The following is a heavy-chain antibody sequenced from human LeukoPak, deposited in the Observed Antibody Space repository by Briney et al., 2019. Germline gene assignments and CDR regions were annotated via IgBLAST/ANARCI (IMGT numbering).Heavy chain of an antibody. V-gene: IGHV3-23*01. Sequence: GGSLRLSCAASGFSFSSYAMSWVRQAPGKGLEWVSDITGSGGGGSTYYADSVKGRFTISRDNSKNTLYLQMNSLRGEDTAVYYCAREGVAGTGLDYWGQGTLVTVSS. CDR3: AREGVAGTGLDY. D-gene: IGHD1-1*01. J-gene: IGHJ4*02. CDR1: GFSFSSYA. CDR2: ITGSGGGGST.